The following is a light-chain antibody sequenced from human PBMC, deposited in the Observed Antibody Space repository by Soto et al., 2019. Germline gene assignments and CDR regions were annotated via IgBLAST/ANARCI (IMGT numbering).Light chain of an antibody. CDR2: GAS. V-gene: IGKV3-20*01. CDR1: QSVSISY. CDR3: QQYGRSPWT. Sequence: EMVLKQFTSTRSVSLGERAALLCRGSQSVSISYLAWYQQKPGQAPGLLIYGASSRATGIPDRFSGSGSGTDFTLTISRLEPEDYAVYYCQQYGRSPWTLRQGTKVDIK. J-gene: IGKJ1*01.